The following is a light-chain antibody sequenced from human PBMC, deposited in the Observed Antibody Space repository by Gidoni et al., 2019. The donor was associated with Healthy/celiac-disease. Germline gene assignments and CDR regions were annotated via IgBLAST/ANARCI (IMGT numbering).Light chain of an antibody. J-gene: IGKJ2*01. CDR2: GAS. CDR1: QSISSN. CDR3: QQYNNWPPYT. V-gene: IGKV3-15*01. Sequence: EIVMTQSPATLSVSPGERATLSCRASQSISSNLAWYQQKPGQAPRLLIYGASTRATGRPARFSGSGSGTEFTLTISSLQSEDFAVYYCQQYNNWPPYTFGQXTKLEIK.